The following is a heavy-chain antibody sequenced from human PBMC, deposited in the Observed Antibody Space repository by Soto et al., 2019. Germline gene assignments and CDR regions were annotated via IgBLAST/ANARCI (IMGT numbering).Heavy chain of an antibody. D-gene: IGHD3-22*01. V-gene: IGHV4-59*13. Sequence: SETLSLTCPVSGASTYDYSWSGFRQPPGKGLEWIGYIYYSGNTIYNPSLKSRVTISVEMSKNQFSLKLSSVTAADTAVYYCARVDRNWFDPWGQGTLVTVSS. CDR2: IYYSGNT. CDR1: GASTYDYS. J-gene: IGHJ5*02. CDR3: ARVDRNWFDP.